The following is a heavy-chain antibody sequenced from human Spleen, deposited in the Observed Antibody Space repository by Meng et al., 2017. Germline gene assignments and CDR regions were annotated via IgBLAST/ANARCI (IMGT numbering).Heavy chain of an antibody. D-gene: IGHD6-19*01. Sequence: VRSHQGWARPLRPLYTRSPTCAVYVGAFNGYYWSLIRHPPRKVLEWIEKINHSGSTNYNPSLKSRVTISVDTSKNQFSLKLSSVTAADTAVYYCARKGLGLGFDYWGQGTLVTVSS. V-gene: IGHV4-34*01. CDR2: INHSGST. CDR3: ARKGLGLGFDY. J-gene: IGHJ4*02. CDR1: VGAFNGYY.